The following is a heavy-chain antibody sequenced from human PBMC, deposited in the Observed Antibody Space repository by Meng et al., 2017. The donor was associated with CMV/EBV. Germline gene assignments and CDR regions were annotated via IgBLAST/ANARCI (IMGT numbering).Heavy chain of an antibody. CDR2: IYYSGNT. CDR1: GGSISSYY. V-gene: IGHV4-59*01. D-gene: IGHD2-2*01. J-gene: IGHJ6*02. CDR3: ARALVVVPAVQTYYYYYGMDV. Sequence: GSLRLSCTVSGGSISSYYWSWIRQPPGKGLEWIGYIYYSGNTNYNPSLKSRVTISVDTSKNQFAQKLSSVTAADTAVYYCARALVVVPAVQTYYYYYGMDVWGQGTTVTVSS.